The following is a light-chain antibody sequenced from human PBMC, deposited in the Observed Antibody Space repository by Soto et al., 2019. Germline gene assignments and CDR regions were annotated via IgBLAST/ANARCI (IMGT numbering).Light chain of an antibody. CDR1: SSNLGAGYD. V-gene: IGLV1-40*01. J-gene: IGLJ2*01. CDR2: GNT. CDR3: QSYDNRLSAPV. Sequence: QSVLTQPPSVSGAPGQRVIISCTGSSSNLGAGYDVHWYQQLPGTAPKVLMYGNTDRPSGVPDRIAGSKSGTSASLVITGLQAEYEANYYCQSYDNRLSAPVFGGGTKLTVL.